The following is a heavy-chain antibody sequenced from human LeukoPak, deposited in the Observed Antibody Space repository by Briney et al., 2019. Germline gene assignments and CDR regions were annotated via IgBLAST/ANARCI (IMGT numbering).Heavy chain of an antibody. V-gene: IGHV4-39*07. D-gene: IGHD3-10*01. CDR1: GGSISSSSYY. CDR2: IYYSGST. Sequence: SETLSLTCTVSGGSISSSSYYWGWIRQPPGKGLEWIGSIYYSGSTYCNPSLKNRVTISVDTSKNQFSLKLSSVTAADTAVYYCAVEYGPSDYWGQGTLVTVSS. J-gene: IGHJ4*02. CDR3: AVEYGPSDY.